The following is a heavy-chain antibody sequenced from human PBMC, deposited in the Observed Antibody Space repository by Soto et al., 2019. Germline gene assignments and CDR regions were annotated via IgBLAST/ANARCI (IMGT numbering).Heavy chain of an antibody. CDR1: GFTFSSYS. V-gene: IGHV3-21*01. D-gene: IGHD3-9*01. CDR3: ARGNGILTGYYDYYHGMDV. Sequence: PGGSLRLSCAASGFTFSSYSMNWVRQAPGKGLEWVSSISSSSSYIYYADSVKGRFTISRDNAKNSLYLQMNSLRAEDTAVYYCARGNGILTGYYDYYHGMDVWRQGTTVTVS. J-gene: IGHJ6*02. CDR2: ISSSSSYI.